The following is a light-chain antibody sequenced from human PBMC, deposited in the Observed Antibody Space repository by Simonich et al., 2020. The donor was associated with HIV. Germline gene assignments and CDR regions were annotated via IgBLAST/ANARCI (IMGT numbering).Light chain of an antibody. CDR1: QSIRSN. J-gene: IGKJ1*01. CDR2: GTS. CDR3: QQYNNWPLTWT. Sequence: EIVMTQSPATLSVSPGERATLSCRASQSIRSNLAWYQQKLGQAPRLLIYGTSTRATGIPARFSGSGSGTEFTLTISSLQSEDFAIYYCQQYNNWPLTWTFGQGTKVEIK. V-gene: IGKV3-15*01.